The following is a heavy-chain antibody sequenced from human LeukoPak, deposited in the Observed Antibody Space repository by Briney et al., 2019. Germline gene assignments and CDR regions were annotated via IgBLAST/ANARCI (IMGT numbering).Heavy chain of an antibody. CDR2: INAGNGNT. CDR1: GYTFTSYA. V-gene: IGHV1-3*01. Sequence: ASVKVSCKASGYTFTSYAMHWVRQAPGQRPEWMGWINAGNGNTKYSQKFQGRVTITRDTSASTAYMELSSLRSEDTAVYYCARHSSSWYSLDYWGQGTLVTVSS. CDR3: ARHSSSWYSLDY. J-gene: IGHJ4*02. D-gene: IGHD6-13*01.